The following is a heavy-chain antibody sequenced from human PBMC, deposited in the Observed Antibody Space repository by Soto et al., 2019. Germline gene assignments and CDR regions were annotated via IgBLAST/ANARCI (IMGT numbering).Heavy chain of an antibody. J-gene: IGHJ5*02. Sequence: GVSLILSCASSGLPFTCYWMHWVRPAPGKGLEWVSRIDTDGSGTLYADSVEGRFTISRDDAKDAVYLQMNSLRDEDTAVYYCARDTPHNWFDPWGQGIQVTVS. CDR2: IDTDGSGT. V-gene: IGHV3-74*01. CDR1: GLPFTCYW. CDR3: ARDTPHNWFDP.